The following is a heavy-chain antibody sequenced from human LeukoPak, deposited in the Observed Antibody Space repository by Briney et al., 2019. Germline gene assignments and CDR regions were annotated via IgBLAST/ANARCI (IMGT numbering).Heavy chain of an antibody. V-gene: IGHV3-21*01. J-gene: IGHJ4*02. CDR3: ATYSGSYSLDY. CDR1: GFTLSNAW. D-gene: IGHD1-26*01. Sequence: PGGSLRLSCAASGFTLSNAWMSWVRQAPGKGLEWVSSISPNSGYIYYADSLKGRFTISRDNAKNSLYLQMNSLRAEDTAVYYCATYSGSYSLDYWGQGTLVTVS. CDR2: ISPNSGYI.